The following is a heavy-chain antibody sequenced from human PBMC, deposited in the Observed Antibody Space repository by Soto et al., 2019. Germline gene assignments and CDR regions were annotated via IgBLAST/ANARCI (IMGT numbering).Heavy chain of an antibody. V-gene: IGHV1-69*13. CDR3: ARAPGNYYDSSGYYFDY. CDR2: IIPIFGTA. Sequence: GASVKISCKASGGTFSSYAISWVRQAPGQGLEWMGGIIPIFGTANYAQKFQGRVTITADESTSTAYMELSSLRSEDTAVYYCARAPGNYYDSSGYYFDYWGQGTLVTVSS. D-gene: IGHD3-22*01. J-gene: IGHJ4*02. CDR1: GGTFSSYA.